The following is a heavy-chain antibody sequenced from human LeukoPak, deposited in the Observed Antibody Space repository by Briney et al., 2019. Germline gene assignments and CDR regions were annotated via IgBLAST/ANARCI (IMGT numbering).Heavy chain of an antibody. V-gene: IGHV3-21*01. CDR3: ARDYFDSSDYPQTYYYYYMDV. CDR2: ISSTSTFI. D-gene: IGHD3-22*01. J-gene: IGHJ6*03. CDR1: GFTFSSYW. Sequence: GGSLRLSCAASGFTFSSYWMHWVRQAPEKGLEWVASISSTSTFIYSADSVKGRFTISRDTAKNSLFLQMNSLRAEDTAIYYCARDYFDSSDYPQTYYYYYMDVWGKGTTVTVSS.